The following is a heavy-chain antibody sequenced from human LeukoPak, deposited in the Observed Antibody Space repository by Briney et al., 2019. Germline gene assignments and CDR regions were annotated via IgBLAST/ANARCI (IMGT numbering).Heavy chain of an antibody. V-gene: IGHV4-59*01. CDR1: GGSISSYY. J-gene: IGHJ6*02. CDR2: IYYSGST. CDR3: ARDGKYYYYGMDV. D-gene: IGHD1-14*01. Sequence: SETLSLTCTVSGGSISSYYWSWIRQPPGKGLEWIGYIYYSGSTNHNPSLKSRVTISVDTSKNQFSLKLSSVTAADTAVYYCARDGKYYYYGMDVWGQGTTVTVSS.